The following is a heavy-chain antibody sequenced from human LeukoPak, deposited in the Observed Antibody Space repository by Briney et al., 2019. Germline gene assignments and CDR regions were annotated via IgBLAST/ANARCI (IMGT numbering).Heavy chain of an antibody. J-gene: IGHJ3*02. CDR1: GSTFSRHA. D-gene: IGHD6-19*01. V-gene: IGHV3-23*01. CDR3: AREQWLVSGVI. Sequence: PGASLRLSCAASGSTFSRHAMTWVRQAPGKGLEWVSAISGSGGSTYYADSVKGRFTISRDNSKNTLYLQMNSLRAEDTAVYYCAREQWLVSGVIWGQGTMVTVSS. CDR2: ISGSGGST.